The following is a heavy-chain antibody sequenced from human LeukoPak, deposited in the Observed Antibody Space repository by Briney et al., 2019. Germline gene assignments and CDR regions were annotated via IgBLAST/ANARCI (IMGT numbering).Heavy chain of an antibody. D-gene: IGHD5-18*01. V-gene: IGHV4-61*02. Sequence: PSETLSLTCTVSGGSISSGSYYWSWIRQPAGKGLEWIGRIYTSGSTNYNPSLKSRVTISVDTSKNQFSLKLSSVTAADTAVYYCAGGYSYGSGQPYYYYYYMDVWGKGTTVTISS. CDR1: GGSISSGSYY. CDR2: IYTSGST. J-gene: IGHJ6*03. CDR3: AGGYSYGSGQPYYYYYYMDV.